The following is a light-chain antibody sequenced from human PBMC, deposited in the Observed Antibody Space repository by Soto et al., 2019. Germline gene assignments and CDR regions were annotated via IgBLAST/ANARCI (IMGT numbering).Light chain of an antibody. CDR1: QSVLYSSNNKNY. J-gene: IGKJ2*01. CDR2: WAS. CDR3: QHYYSFPYT. Sequence: DIVMTQSPDSLAVSLGERATINCKSSQSVLYSSNNKNYLAWYQQKPGQPPKLLIYWASTRESGVPDRFSGSGSGTDFTLTINSLQAEDVAVYSCQHYYSFPYTFGQGTKLEIK. V-gene: IGKV4-1*01.